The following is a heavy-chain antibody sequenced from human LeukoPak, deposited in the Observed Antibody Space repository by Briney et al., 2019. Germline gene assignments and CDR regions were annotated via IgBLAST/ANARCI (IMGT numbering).Heavy chain of an antibody. J-gene: IGHJ4*02. CDR2: INPSGGST. V-gene: IGHV1-46*01. CDR3: ARDKVVTAIRAWDY. Sequence: ASVKVSCQSSGYTFTTSGISWLRQAPGQGLEWMAIINPSGGSTSYAQKFQGRLTMTRDTSTSTVYMELSSLRSEDTAVYYCARDKVVTAIRAWDYWGQGTLVTVSS. CDR1: GYTFTTSG. D-gene: IGHD2-21*02.